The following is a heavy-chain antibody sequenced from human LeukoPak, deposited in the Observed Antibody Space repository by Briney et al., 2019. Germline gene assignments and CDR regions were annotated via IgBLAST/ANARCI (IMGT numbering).Heavy chain of an antibody. V-gene: IGHV3-21*01. D-gene: IGHD3-3*01. CDR3: ARTYYDFWSGYEPHRGGDY. Sequence: GSLRLSCAASGFTFSSYSMNWVRQAPGKGLEWVSSISSSSSYIYYADSVKGRFTISRDNAKNSLYLQMNSLRAEDTAVYYCARTYYDFWSGYEPHRGGDYWGQGTLVTVSS. J-gene: IGHJ4*02. CDR1: GFTFSSYS. CDR2: ISSSSSYI.